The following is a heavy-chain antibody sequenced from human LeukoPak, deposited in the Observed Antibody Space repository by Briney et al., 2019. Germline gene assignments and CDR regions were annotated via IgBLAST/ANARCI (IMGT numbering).Heavy chain of an antibody. CDR3: AKDEPDYYDSSGYYSSYYFDY. Sequence: GGSLRLSCAASGFTFSDYYMSWIRQAPGKGLEWVSAISGSGGSTYYADSVKGRFTISRDNSKNTLYLQMNSLRAEDTAVYYCAKDEPDYYDSSGYYSSYYFDYWGQGTLVTVSS. J-gene: IGHJ4*02. CDR2: ISGSGGST. D-gene: IGHD3-22*01. CDR1: GFTFSDYY. V-gene: IGHV3-23*01.